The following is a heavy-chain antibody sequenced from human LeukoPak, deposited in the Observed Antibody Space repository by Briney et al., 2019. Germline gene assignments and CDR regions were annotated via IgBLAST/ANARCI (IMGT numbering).Heavy chain of an antibody. CDR2: IYYSGST. Sequence: SQTLSLTCSVSGGSISSGGYYWSWIRQDPGKGLEWIGYIYYSGSTYYNPSLKSRVTISVDTSKNQFSLKLSSVTAADTAVYYCARGIPPKRFLEWLPIIDDSFDIRGQGTMVTVSS. D-gene: IGHD3-3*01. CDR1: GGSISSGGYY. V-gene: IGHV4-31*03. CDR3: ARGIPPKRFLEWLPIIDDSFDI. J-gene: IGHJ3*02.